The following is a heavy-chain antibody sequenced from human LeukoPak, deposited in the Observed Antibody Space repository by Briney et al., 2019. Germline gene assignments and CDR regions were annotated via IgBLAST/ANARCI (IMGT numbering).Heavy chain of an antibody. Sequence: ASVKVSCKASGYTFTGYYMHWVRQAPGQGREWMGWINPNSGGTNYAQKFQGRVTMTRDTSISTAYMELSRLRSDDTAVYYCARDCGGQWLPTDWFDPWGQGTLVTVSS. J-gene: IGHJ5*02. CDR1: GYTFTGYY. V-gene: IGHV1-2*02. CDR2: INPNSGGT. CDR3: ARDCGGQWLPTDWFDP. D-gene: IGHD6-19*01.